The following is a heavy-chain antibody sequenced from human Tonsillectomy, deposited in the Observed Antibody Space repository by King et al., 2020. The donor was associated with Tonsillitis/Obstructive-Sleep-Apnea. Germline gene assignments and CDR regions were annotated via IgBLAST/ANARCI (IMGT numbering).Heavy chain of an antibody. CDR1: GGSFSGYY. CDR3: ARGWGDSRWNYMDV. CDR2: INHSGDT. D-gene: IGHD7-27*01. Sequence: VQLQQWGAGLLKPSETLSLTCGGYGGSFSGYYWSWIRQPPGKGLEWSGEINHSGDTNYNPSLKSRVSMSEDTSKNQFSLKLSSVTVADTAVYYCARGWGDSRWNYMDVWGKGTTVTVSS. J-gene: IGHJ6*03. V-gene: IGHV4-34*01.